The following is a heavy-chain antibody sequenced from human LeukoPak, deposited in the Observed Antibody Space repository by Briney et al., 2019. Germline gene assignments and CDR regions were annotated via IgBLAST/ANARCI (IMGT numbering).Heavy chain of an antibody. CDR3: AKDLTGSSWTFDY. CDR2: IRNDGSNK. Sequence: GGSLRLSCAASGFTVSSNYMSWVRQAPGKGLEWVAFIRNDGSNKYYADSVKGRFTISRDNSKNTLYLQMNSLRAEDTAVYYCAKDLTGSSWTFDYWGQATLVTVSS. CDR1: GFTVSSNY. D-gene: IGHD6-13*01. V-gene: IGHV3-30*02. J-gene: IGHJ4*02.